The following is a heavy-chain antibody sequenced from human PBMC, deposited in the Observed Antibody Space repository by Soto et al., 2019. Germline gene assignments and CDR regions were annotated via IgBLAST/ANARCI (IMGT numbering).Heavy chain of an antibody. J-gene: IGHJ2*01. CDR3: ARDRRGYSYGYHWYFDL. CDR2: ISYDGSNK. D-gene: IGHD5-18*01. CDR1: GFTFSSYA. V-gene: IGHV3-30-3*01. Sequence: QVQLVESGGGVVQPGRSLRLSCAASGFTFSSYAMHWVRQAPGKGLEWVAVISYDGSNKYYADSVKGRFTISRDNSKNTLYLQMTSLRAADTAVYYCARDRRGYSYGYHWYFDLWGRGTLVTVSS.